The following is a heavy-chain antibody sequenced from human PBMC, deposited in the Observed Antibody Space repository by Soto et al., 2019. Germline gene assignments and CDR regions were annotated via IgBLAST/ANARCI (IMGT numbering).Heavy chain of an antibody. J-gene: IGHJ4*02. D-gene: IGHD2-15*01. Sequence: QVQVVQSGAEVKKPESSVKVSCKPSGGTFNTYTVNWVRLAPGHGLEWMGRFIPILDMANYAQKFQDRVTITAARSTFTAYMELNSLTSADPAVYYCAITYCRDNSCPRDFDFWGPGTRVTVSS. CDR2: FIPILDMA. V-gene: IGHV1-69*02. CDR1: GGTFNTYT. CDR3: AITYCRDNSCPRDFDF.